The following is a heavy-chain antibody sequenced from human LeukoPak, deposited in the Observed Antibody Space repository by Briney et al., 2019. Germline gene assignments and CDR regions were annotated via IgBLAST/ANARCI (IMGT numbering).Heavy chain of an antibody. V-gene: IGHV3-23*01. CDR1: GFTFNVYA. CDR3: AKQDTLSGWGL. J-gene: IGHJ4*02. Sequence: GGSLRLSCSASGFTFNVYAMNWVRQAPGKGLEWVSTITSSGADTFYAASVKGRFTVSRDNSKNTVFLQMSRLRVEDTAVYYCAKQDTLSGWGLWGQGTLVTVSS. CDR2: ITSSGADT. D-gene: IGHD1-26*01.